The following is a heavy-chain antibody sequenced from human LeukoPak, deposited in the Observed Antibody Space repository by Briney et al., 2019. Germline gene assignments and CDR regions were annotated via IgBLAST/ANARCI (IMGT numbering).Heavy chain of an antibody. Sequence: GGSLTLSCAASDFSFSNYGMHWVRQAPAKGLEWVAVISYDGSNKYYADSVKGRFTISRDNSKNTLYLQMNSLRAEDTAVYYCAKTREGALDYWGQGTLVTVSS. V-gene: IGHV3-30*18. J-gene: IGHJ4*02. D-gene: IGHD1-26*01. CDR1: DFSFSNYG. CDR3: AKTREGALDY. CDR2: ISYDGSNK.